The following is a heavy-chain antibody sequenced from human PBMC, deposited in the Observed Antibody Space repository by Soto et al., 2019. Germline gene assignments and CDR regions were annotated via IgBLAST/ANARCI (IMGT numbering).Heavy chain of an antibody. V-gene: IGHV3-30-3*01. J-gene: IGHJ4*02. Sequence: GESLKISCAASGFTFSNYVMHWVRQAPGKGLEWVALISYDGGNKYYADSVKGRFTISRDNSKNTLYLQMNSLRAEDTAVYYCPRDPRWLQCNFDYWGQGTLVTVSS. CDR3: PRDPRWLQCNFDY. D-gene: IGHD5-12*01. CDR1: GFTFSNYV. CDR2: ISYDGGNK.